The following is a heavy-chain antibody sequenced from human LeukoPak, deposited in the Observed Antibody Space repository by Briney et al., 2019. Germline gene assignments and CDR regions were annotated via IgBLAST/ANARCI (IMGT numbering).Heavy chain of an antibody. CDR2: IKQDGSEK. Sequence: GGSLRLSRTASGFTFTTYWMAWVRQTPGKGLEWVANIKQDGSEKYYAESVRGRFTISRDNAKNSLYLQMNSLRAEDTAVYYCSNGIYDNSYWGQGTLVTVPS. D-gene: IGHD2/OR15-2a*01. V-gene: IGHV3-7*01. CDR1: GFTFTTYW. CDR3: SNGIYDNSY. J-gene: IGHJ4*02.